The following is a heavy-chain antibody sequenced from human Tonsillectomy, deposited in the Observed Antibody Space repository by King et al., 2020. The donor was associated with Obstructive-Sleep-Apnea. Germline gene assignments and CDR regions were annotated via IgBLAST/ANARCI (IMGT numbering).Heavy chain of an antibody. CDR1: GFTFSRYA. J-gene: IGHJ4*01. CDR3: TXPXXXSDXXXXGSXXXXXXXXXVXXXXXXXXXXXXXXXXXXXXXXXXGXXALGCXXXDY. Sequence: VQLVESGGGVVQPGRSLRLSCAASGFTFSRYAMHWVRRAPGKGLEWMAVIAYDGTEKYYAGSVKGRITVDRDNSKNTLYLQINSLRVEDTAFYDCTXPXXXSDXXXXGSXXXXXXXXXVXXXXXXXXXXXXXXXXXXXXXXXXGXXALGCXXXDY. CDR2: IAYDGTEK. D-gene: IGHD2-21*02. V-gene: IGHV3-30-3*01.